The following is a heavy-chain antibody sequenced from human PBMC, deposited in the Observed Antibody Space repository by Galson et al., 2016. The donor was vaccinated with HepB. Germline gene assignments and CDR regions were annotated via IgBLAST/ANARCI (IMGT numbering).Heavy chain of an antibody. Sequence: SLRLSCAASGSTFSDYNMNWVRQAPGKGLEWVSYISSLSSYIYYADSVKGRFTLSRDNAQNSLYLQMNSLTAEDTAVYYCVRGNRIYYYYGMDVWGQGTTVTVSS. J-gene: IGHJ6*02. D-gene: IGHD2-15*01. CDR2: ISSLSSYI. CDR1: GSTFSDYN. V-gene: IGHV3-21*05. CDR3: VRGNRIYYYYGMDV.